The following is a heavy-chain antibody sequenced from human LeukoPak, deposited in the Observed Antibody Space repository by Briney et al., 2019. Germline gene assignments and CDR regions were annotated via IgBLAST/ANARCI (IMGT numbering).Heavy chain of an antibody. J-gene: IGHJ6*03. Sequence: ASVKVSCKASGYTFSSFDISWVRQAPGQGLEWMGWISGYNDNTNYAQKLQGRVTMTTDTSTSTAYMELRSLRSDDTAVYYCARLFGGHSSSSVSVYYYYYMDVWGKGTTVTVSS. CDR1: GYTFSSFD. D-gene: IGHD6-6*01. V-gene: IGHV1-18*01. CDR3: ARLFGGHSSSSVSVYYYYYMDV. CDR2: ISGYNDNT.